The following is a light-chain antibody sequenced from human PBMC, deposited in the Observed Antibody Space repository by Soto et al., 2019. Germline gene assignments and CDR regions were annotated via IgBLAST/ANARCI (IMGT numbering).Light chain of an antibody. Sequence: DIVMTHSPLSLPVTPGEPASMSCRSSQSLLHSNGNTYLDWYLQRPGQSPQLLISLGSNRASGVPDRFSGSGSGTDFTLKISRVEAEDVGIYYCMQSLLAPWTFGQGTRVDIK. CDR2: LGS. V-gene: IGKV2-28*01. J-gene: IGKJ1*01. CDR3: MQSLLAPWT. CDR1: QSLLHSNGNTY.